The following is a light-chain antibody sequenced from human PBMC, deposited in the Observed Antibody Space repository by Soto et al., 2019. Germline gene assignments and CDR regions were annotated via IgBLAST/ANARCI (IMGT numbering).Light chain of an antibody. V-gene: IGKV3-11*01. CDR2: DAS. J-gene: IGKJ4*01. CDR3: QQRSNS. Sequence: EIVLTQSAATLSFSPRDRATLSCRASQSVSRSLTWYQQKPGQAPRLLIYDASTRATGIPPRFSGSGSGTDFTLTISSLEPEDFAVYYCQQRSNSFGGGTKVDIK. CDR1: QSVSRS.